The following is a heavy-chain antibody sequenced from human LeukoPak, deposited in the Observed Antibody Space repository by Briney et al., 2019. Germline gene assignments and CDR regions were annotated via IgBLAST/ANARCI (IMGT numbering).Heavy chain of an antibody. D-gene: IGHD1-26*01. CDR3: ARSSGSPVCYYYMDV. CDR1: GYTFTGYY. V-gene: IGHV1-46*01. J-gene: IGHJ6*03. Sequence: GASVKVSCKASGYTFTGYYMHWVRLAPGQGLEWMGIINPSGGSTSYAQKFQGRVTMTRDMSTSTVYMELSSLRSEDTAVYYCARSSGSPVCYYYMDVWGKGTTVTISS. CDR2: INPSGGST.